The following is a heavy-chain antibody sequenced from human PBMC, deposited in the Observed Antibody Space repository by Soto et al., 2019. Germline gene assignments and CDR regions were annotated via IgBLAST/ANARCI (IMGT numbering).Heavy chain of an antibody. V-gene: IGHV4-34*01. CDR1: GGSFSGYY. CDR3: ARDRLVGGELGNYYYGMDV. D-gene: IGHD7-27*01. Sequence: SETLSLTCAVYGGSFSGYYWSWIRQPPGKGLEWIGEINHSGSTNYNPSLKSRVTISVDTSKNQFSLKLSSVTAADTAVYYCARDRLVGGELGNYYYGMDVWGQGTTVTVSS. J-gene: IGHJ6*02. CDR2: INHSGST.